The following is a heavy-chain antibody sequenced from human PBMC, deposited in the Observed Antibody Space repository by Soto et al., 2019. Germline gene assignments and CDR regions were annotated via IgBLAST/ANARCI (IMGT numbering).Heavy chain of an antibody. J-gene: IGHJ3*02. CDR2: IIPIFGTA. Sequence: SVKVSCKASGGTFSSYAISWVRQAPGQGLKWMGGIIPIFGTANYAQKFQGRVTITADESTSTAYMELSSLRSEDTAVYYCARDPQDLDAFDIWGQGTMVTVSS. CDR1: GGTFSSYA. CDR3: ARDPQDLDAFDI. V-gene: IGHV1-69*13.